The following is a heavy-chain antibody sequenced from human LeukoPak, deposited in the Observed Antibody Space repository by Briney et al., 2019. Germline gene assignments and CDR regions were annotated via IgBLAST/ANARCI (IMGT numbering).Heavy chain of an antibody. J-gene: IGHJ5*02. Sequence: ASVKVSCKASGYTFTSYYMHWVRQAPGQGLEWMGWINPNSGGTNYAQKFRGRVTMTRDTSISTAYMELSRLRSDDTAVYYCARGPPYSSGWYVSPYNWFDPWGQGTLVTVSS. V-gene: IGHV1-2*02. CDR1: GYTFTSYY. CDR2: INPNSGGT. CDR3: ARGPPYSSGWYVSPYNWFDP. D-gene: IGHD6-19*01.